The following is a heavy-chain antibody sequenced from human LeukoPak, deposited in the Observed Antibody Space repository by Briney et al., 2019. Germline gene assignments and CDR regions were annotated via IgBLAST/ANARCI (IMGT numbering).Heavy chain of an antibody. CDR3: ARVPESVGINYFDS. Sequence: SETLSLTCAVYGGSFSGNYWSWVRQPPGKGLEWIGEINHRGNTNYNPSPKSRVTMSVDTSKNQFSLKLRSVTAADTAVYYCARVPESVGINYFDSWGQGTQVTVSS. J-gene: IGHJ4*02. V-gene: IGHV4-34*01. CDR2: INHRGNT. CDR1: GGSFSGNY. D-gene: IGHD1-1*01.